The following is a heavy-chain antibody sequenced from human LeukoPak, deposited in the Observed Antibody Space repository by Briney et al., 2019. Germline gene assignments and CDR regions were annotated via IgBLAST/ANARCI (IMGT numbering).Heavy chain of an antibody. CDR3: ARGIPIPAMHPIDY. CDR2: IWYDGSHK. V-gene: IGHV3-33*08. D-gene: IGHD2-2*01. CDR1: GFTFSSYG. J-gene: IGHJ4*02. Sequence: PGGSLRLSCAASGFTFSSYGMHWVRQAPGKGLEWVAMIWYDGSHKKYADSVEGRFSISRDTSKNTLYLQMNSLRADDTAVYYCARGIPIPAMHPIDYWGQGSLVTVSS.